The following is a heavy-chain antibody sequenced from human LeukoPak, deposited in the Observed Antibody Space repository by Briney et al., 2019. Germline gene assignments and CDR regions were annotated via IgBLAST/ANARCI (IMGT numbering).Heavy chain of an antibody. Sequence: PGGSLKLSCAASGFTLSGSSMHWVRQASGKGLEWVGRIRSEPNSYATAYAASVNGRFTISRDDSKNTAYLQMNSLKTEDTAVYYCTSATSNYSSSWYYYHGMDVWGQGTTVTVSS. J-gene: IGHJ6*02. CDR3: TSATSNYSSSWYYYHGMDV. CDR1: GFTLSGSS. V-gene: IGHV3-73*01. CDR2: IRSEPNSYAT. D-gene: IGHD6-13*01.